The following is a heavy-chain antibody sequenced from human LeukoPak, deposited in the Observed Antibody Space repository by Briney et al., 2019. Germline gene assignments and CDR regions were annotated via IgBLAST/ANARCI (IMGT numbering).Heavy chain of an antibody. Sequence: SETLSLTCTVSGGSISSGGYYWSWIRQHPGKGLEWIGYIYYSGSTYYNPSLKSRVTISADTSKNQFSLKLSSVTAADTAVYYRARGFGDQLLLSGFDYWGQGTLVTVSS. CDR1: GGSISSGGYY. CDR2: IYYSGST. CDR3: ARGFGDQLLLSGFDY. J-gene: IGHJ4*02. V-gene: IGHV4-31*03. D-gene: IGHD2-2*01.